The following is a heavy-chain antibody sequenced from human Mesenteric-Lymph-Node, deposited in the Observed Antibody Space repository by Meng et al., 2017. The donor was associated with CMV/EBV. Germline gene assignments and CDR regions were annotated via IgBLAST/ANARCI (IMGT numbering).Heavy chain of an antibody. CDR3: ASTSGKYYDFWTGYPH. D-gene: IGHD3-3*01. J-gene: IGHJ4*02. CDR1: GSVSSGNYH. CDR2: IYNDGTA. V-gene: IGHV4-61*01. Sequence: GSVSSGNYHWGWIRQPPGKGLEWIGYIYNDGTANYNPSLKSRLSISADTSKNQFSLNLSSVTPADTAVYYCASTSGKYYDFWTGYPHWGQGTLVTVSS.